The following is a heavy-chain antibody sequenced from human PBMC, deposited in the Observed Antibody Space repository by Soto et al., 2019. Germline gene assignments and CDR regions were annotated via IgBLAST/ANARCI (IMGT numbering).Heavy chain of an antibody. CDR2: INHSGST. CDR1: GGSFSGYY. Sequence: QVQLQQWGAGLLKPSETLSLTCAVYGGSFSGYYWSWIRQPPGKGLEWIGEINHSGSTNYNPSLKSRVTISVDTSKNQFSLTLSSVTAADTAVYYCARVRLAARPSHFDYWGQGTLVTVSS. CDR3: ARVRLAARPSHFDY. J-gene: IGHJ4*02. D-gene: IGHD6-6*01. V-gene: IGHV4-34*01.